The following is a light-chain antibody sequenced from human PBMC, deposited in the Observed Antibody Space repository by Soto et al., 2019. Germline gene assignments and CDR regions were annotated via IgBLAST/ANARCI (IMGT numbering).Light chain of an antibody. V-gene: IGLV2-14*01. CDR2: EVS. J-gene: IGLJ1*01. Sequence: QSVLTQPASVCGSPAQAITISCTGTSSDVGGYDYVSWYQLHPGKAPKLMVFEVSNRPSGVSYRFSGSKSGNTASLTISGLQAEDEADYFCSSYSISTAYLFGTGTKVTVL. CDR1: SSDVGGYDY. CDR3: SSYSISTAYL.